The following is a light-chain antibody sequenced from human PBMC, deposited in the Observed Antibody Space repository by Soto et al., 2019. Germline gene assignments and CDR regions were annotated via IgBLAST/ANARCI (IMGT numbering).Light chain of an antibody. J-gene: IGKJ4*01. CDR3: QQYRNWPLT. CDR1: ESVSSS. Sequence: EIMMTQSPATLCVSPGERATLSCRASESVSSSLAWYQHKPGQSPRLLIYGASTRATNIAARFSGSGSGTEFTLTISSLQSEDFAVYYCQQYRNWPLTFGGGTKVEI. V-gene: IGKV3-15*01. CDR2: GAS.